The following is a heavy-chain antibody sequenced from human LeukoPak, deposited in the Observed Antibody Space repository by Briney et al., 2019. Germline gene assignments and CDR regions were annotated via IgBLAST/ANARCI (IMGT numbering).Heavy chain of an antibody. CDR2: INTNTGNP. D-gene: IGHD1-26*01. CDR3: AREHHGPGATSHYYGMDV. CDR1: GYTFTSYA. J-gene: IGHJ6*02. V-gene: IGHV7-4-1*02. Sequence: ASVNVSCKASGYTFTSYAMNWVRQAPGQGLEWMGWINTNTGNPTYAQGFTGRFVFSLDTSVSTAYLQISSLKAEDTAVYYCAREHHGPGATSHYYGMDVWGQGTTVTVSS.